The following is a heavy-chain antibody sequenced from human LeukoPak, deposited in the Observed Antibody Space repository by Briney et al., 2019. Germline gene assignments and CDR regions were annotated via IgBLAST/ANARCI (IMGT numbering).Heavy chain of an antibody. J-gene: IGHJ5*02. CDR2: INPNSGGT. CDR1: GYTFTGYY. V-gene: IGHV1-2*02. Sequence: ASVKVSCKASGYTFTGYYVHWVRQAPGQGLEWMGWINPNSGGTNYAQKFQGRVTMTRDTSISTAYMELSRLRSDDTAVYYCARDCSSTSSSVGFDPWGQGTLVTVSS. CDR3: ARDCSSTSSSVGFDP. D-gene: IGHD2-2*01.